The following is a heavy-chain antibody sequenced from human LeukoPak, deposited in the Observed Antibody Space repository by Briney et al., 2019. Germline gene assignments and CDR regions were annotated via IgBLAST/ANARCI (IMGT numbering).Heavy chain of an antibody. V-gene: IGHV4-59*11. CDR1: GCSIGSHY. Sequence: SETLSLTCTVSGCSIGSHYWSWIRQPPGKGLEWIGYIYYSGSTNYNPSLKRSVTISVETTKKEFSLKLSSVTAAVTAGYYCARAIYSSGWHPGERYYYYMDVWGKGTTVSVSS. CDR2: IYYSGST. D-gene: IGHD6-19*01. CDR3: ARAIYSSGWHPGERYYYYMDV. J-gene: IGHJ6*03.